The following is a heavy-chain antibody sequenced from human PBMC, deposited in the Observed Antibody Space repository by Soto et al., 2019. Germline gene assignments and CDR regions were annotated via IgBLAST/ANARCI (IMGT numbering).Heavy chain of an antibody. CDR2: ISGSGGSK. J-gene: IGHJ4*02. Sequence: EVQLLESGGGLVQPGGSLRLSCAASGFTFSSYAMSWVRQAPGKGLEWVSAISGSGGSKYYSDSVKGRFTISRDNSKNTLYLQMNSLRAEDTAVYYCAKDRFQWLSYLDYWGQGTLVTVS. CDR1: GFTFSSYA. CDR3: AKDRFQWLSYLDY. D-gene: IGHD5-12*01. V-gene: IGHV3-23*01.